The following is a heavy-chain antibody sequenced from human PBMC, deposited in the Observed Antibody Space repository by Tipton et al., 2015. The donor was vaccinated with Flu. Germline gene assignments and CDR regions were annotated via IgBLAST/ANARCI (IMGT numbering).Heavy chain of an antibody. CDR3: ARRDYYDSGGSFDS. D-gene: IGHD3-22*01. J-gene: IGHJ4*02. CDR1: GDSIRSSNYY. CDR2: IHYSGSP. V-gene: IGHV4-39*07. Sequence: TLSLTYGVSGDSIRSSNYYWGWIRQAPGKGLEWIGNIHYSGSPHYNPSLKSRVTISVDTSKNQFSLKLSSVTAADTAVYYCARRDYYDSGGSFDSWGQGTLVTVSS.